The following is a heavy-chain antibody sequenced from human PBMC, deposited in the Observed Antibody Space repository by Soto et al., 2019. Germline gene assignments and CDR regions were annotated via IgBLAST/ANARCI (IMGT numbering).Heavy chain of an antibody. J-gene: IGHJ2*01. D-gene: IGHD4-17*01. CDR3: ASQDPYGDYEYRYFDL. Sequence: QVQLQESGPGLVKPSQTLSLTCTVSGGSISSGGYYWSWIRQPPGKGLEWIGYIYYSGNPYYNPALPSRVTISVDTSKNQFSLKLSAVTAADTAVYYCASQDPYGDYEYRYFDLWGRGTLVIVSS. CDR2: IYYSGNP. V-gene: IGHV4-31*03. CDR1: GGSISSGGYY.